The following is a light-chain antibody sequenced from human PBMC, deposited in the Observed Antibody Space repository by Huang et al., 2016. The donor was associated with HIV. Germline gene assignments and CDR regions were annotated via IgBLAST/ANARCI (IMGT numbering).Light chain of an antibody. CDR1: KSLLDSDGKTS. Sequence: DIVMTPTPLSLAVTPGQPASTSCKSSKSLLDSDGKTSLHWYLQKPGHSPHLLIYEVPSRSSGVPDSFIGSGSGTDVTLKISRVEAEDVGIYYCRQGIELVTSGGGTKLEIK. CDR2: EVP. V-gene: IGKV2-29*02. J-gene: IGKJ4*01. CDR3: RQGIELVT.